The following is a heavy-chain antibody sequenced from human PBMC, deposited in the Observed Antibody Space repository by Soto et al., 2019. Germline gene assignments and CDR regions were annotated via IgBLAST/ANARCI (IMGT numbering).Heavy chain of an antibody. V-gene: IGHV3-30-3*01. CDR3: ARTQIGVKGITGTRLAYFQH. CDR1: GFTFSSYA. Sequence: PGGSLRLSCAASGFTFSSYAMHWVRQAPGKGLEWVAVISYDGSNKYYADSVKGRFTISRDNSKNTLYLQMNSLRAEDTAVYYCARTQIGVKGITGTRLAYFQHWGQGTLVTVSS. CDR2: ISYDGSNK. J-gene: IGHJ1*01. D-gene: IGHD1-20*01.